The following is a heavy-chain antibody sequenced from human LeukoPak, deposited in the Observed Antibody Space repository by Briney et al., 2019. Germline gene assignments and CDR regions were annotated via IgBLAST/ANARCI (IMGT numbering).Heavy chain of an antibody. J-gene: IGHJ4*02. V-gene: IGHV3-74*01. CDR3: ARALPLLWFGDFDY. CDR1: GFTFSSYW. D-gene: IGHD3-10*01. CDR2: INSDGSST. Sequence: GGSLRLSCAASGFTFSSYWLHWVRQAPGKGLVWVSRINSDGSSTSYADSVKGRFTISRDNAKNTLYLQMNSLRAEDTAVYYCARALPLLWFGDFDYWGQGTLVTVSS.